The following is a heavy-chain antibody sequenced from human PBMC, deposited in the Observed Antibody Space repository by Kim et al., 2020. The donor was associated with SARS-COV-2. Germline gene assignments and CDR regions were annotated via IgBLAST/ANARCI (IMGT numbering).Heavy chain of an antibody. V-gene: IGHV5-10-1*01. Sequence: SYTSYSPPYQGHVTISADKSISTAYLQWSSLKASDTAMYYCARFLDWFDPWGQGTLVTVSS. CDR3: ARFLDWFDP. J-gene: IGHJ5*02. CDR2: SYT. D-gene: IGHD3-3*01.